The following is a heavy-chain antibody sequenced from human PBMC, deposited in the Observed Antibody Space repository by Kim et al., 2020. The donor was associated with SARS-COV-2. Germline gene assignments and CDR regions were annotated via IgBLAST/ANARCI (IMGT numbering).Heavy chain of an antibody. CDR2: ISYDDTNK. Sequence: GGSLRLSCAASGFTFSSYAMHWVRQAPGKGLEWVAVISYDDTNKNYADSVKGRFTISRDKSKNTLYLQMDSLRLEDTAVYYCARGNNYYGSDNYYNGAGYYGRDVWGQGTTVTVSS. V-gene: IGHV3-30-3*01. CDR3: ARGNNYYGSDNYYNGAGYYGRDV. CDR1: GFTFSSYA. D-gene: IGHD3-10*01. J-gene: IGHJ6*02.